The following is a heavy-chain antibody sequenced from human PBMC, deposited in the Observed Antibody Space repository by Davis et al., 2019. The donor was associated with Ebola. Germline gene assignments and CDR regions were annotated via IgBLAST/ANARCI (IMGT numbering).Heavy chain of an antibody. J-gene: IGHJ4*02. Sequence: GGSLRLSCAASGFDFSSYGMHWVRQAPGKGLEWVAHQRYDGSNKYYADSAKGRFTISRDTSKNTLYLQMNSLRTEDTAVYYCAKDLGQWGQGTLVSVSS. CDR1: GFDFSSYG. CDR2: QRYDGSNK. V-gene: IGHV3-30*02. D-gene: IGHD3-16*01. CDR3: AKDLGQ.